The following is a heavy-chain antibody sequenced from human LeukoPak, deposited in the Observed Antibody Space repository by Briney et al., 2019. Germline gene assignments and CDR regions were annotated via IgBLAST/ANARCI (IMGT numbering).Heavy chain of an antibody. CDR3: ASLWDVRNYGMDV. V-gene: IGHV1-46*01. Sequence: ASVKVSCKASGYTFSTYYMHWVRQAPGQGLEWLGRVNPGGSSTSYAQKFQGRVTMTTDTSTSTLYMELSSLGSDDTAVYYCASLWDVRNYGMDVWGQGTTVTVSS. D-gene: IGHD1-26*01. CDR1: GYTFSTYY. CDR2: VNPGGSST. J-gene: IGHJ6*02.